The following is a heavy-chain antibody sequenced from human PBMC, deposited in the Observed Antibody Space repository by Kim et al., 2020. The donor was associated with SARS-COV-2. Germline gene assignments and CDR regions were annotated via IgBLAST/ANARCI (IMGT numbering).Heavy chain of an antibody. CDR2: IYSGGST. D-gene: IGHD3-22*01. CDR3: ARSFRPTYYYDSSGYSDYYCYYGMDV. Sequence: GGSLRLSCAASGFTVSSNYMSWVRQAPGKGLEWVAVIYSGGSTYYADSVKGRFTISRDNSKNTLNLQMNSLRAEDTAVYYGARSFRPTYYYDSSGYSDYYCYYGMDVWGQGTTVTVSS. CDR1: GFTVSSNY. V-gene: IGHV3-66*02. J-gene: IGHJ6*02.